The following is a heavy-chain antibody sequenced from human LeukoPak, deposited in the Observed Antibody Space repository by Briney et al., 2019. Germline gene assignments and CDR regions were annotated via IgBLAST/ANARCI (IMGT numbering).Heavy chain of an antibody. V-gene: IGHV3-23*01. CDR2: ISGSSGST. D-gene: IGHD5-12*01. Sequence: GGSLRLSCAASGFTFSSYAMSWVRQAPGKGLEWVSAISGSSGSTYYADSVKGRFTISRDNSKNTLYLQMNSLRAEDTAVYYCAKGDSGPPRGFGYFDYWGQGTLVTVSS. CDR1: GFTFSSYA. CDR3: AKGDSGPPRGFGYFDY. J-gene: IGHJ4*02.